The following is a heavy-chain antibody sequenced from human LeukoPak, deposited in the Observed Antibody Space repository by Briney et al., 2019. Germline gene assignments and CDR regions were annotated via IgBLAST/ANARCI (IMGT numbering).Heavy chain of an antibody. Sequence: TGGSLRLSCAASGFIFDDFGMTWVRQAPGKGLEWVSSINWNGDITPYADSVKGRFTISRDNAKNALYLQMNGLRPEDTALYFCTRDETGIDYWGQGTLVTVSS. CDR3: TRDETGIDY. CDR1: GFIFDDFG. D-gene: IGHD1-1*01. CDR2: INWNGDIT. J-gene: IGHJ4*02. V-gene: IGHV3-20*04.